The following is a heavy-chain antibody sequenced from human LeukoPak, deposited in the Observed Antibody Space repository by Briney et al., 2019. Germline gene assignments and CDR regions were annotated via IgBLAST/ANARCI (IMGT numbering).Heavy chain of an antibody. CDR2: IYPDDSDT. D-gene: IGHD1-1*01. CDR3: ARRDTTYFDY. J-gene: IGHJ4*02. Sequence: GESLKISCKGAAYKFINYWIAWVRQMPREDLEWMGIIYPDDSDTRYSPSFQGQVTISADKSISTAYLQWTSLKASDTAIYYCARRDTTYFDYWGQGSLVTVSS. V-gene: IGHV5-51*01. CDR1: AYKFINYW.